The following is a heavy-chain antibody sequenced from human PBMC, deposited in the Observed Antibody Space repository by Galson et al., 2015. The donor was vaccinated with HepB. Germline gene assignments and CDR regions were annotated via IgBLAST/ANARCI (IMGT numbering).Heavy chain of an antibody. CDR2: INSDGGST. CDR1: GFTFSNYW. V-gene: IGHV3-74*01. Sequence: SLRLSCAASGFTFSNYWMHWVSQGPGKGLVWVSRINSDGGSTSYADSVKGRFTISRDNAKNTLYLQMNSLRAEDTAAYYCARGYSNGYRIDYWGQGALVTVSS. D-gene: IGHD5-18*01. J-gene: IGHJ4*02. CDR3: ARGYSNGYRIDY.